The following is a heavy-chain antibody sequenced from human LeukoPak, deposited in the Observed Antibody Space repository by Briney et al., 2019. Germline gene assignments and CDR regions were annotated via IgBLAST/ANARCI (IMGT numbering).Heavy chain of an antibody. CDR1: GYTFSSYG. CDR3: ARGGRGYYGSGSHFSY. D-gene: IGHD3-10*01. Sequence: ASVKLSCTSSGYTFSSYGISWLRQAPGHGLEWMGWIGAYNGNTNYAQKLQGRVTMTTVTSTSTASMELRSLRSDDTAVYYCARGGRGYYGSGSHFSYWGQGTLVTVSS. CDR2: IGAYNGNT. V-gene: IGHV1-18*04. J-gene: IGHJ4*02.